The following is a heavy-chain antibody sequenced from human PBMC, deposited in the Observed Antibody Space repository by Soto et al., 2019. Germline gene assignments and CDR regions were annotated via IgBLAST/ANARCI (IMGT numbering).Heavy chain of an antibody. CDR2: IYYSGST. CDR3: ARGTLLWYFDY. J-gene: IGHJ4*02. V-gene: IGHV4-61*01. CDR1: GGSVSSGSYY. D-gene: IGHD3-10*01. Sequence: QVQLQESGPGLVKPSETLSLTCTVPGGSVSSGSYYWSWIRQPPGKGLEWIGYIYYSGSTNYNPSLKSRGTISVDTSKNQFSLKLSSVTAADTAVYYCARGTLLWYFDYWGQGTLVTVSS.